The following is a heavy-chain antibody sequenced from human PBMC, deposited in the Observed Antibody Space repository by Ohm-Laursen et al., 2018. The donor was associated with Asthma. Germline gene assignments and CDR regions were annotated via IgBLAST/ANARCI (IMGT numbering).Heavy chain of an antibody. CDR1: GFTFSGSW. CDR2: IKPDGSQT. J-gene: IGHJ1*01. CDR3: ARIGPEWELPGREYSLIH. V-gene: IGHV3-7*01. Sequence: SLRLSCTASGFTFSGSWMIWVRQAPGKGLQWLAFIKPDGSQTYYADSMEGRFSISRDNSKNSLYLQMSSLRAEDTALYYCARIGPEWELPGREYSLIHWGQGTLVTVSS. D-gene: IGHD1-26*01.